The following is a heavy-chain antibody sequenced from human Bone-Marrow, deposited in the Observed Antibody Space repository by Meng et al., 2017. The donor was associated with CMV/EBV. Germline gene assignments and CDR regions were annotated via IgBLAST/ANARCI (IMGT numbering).Heavy chain of an antibody. J-gene: IGHJ6*01. Sequence: GESLKISCAASGFTFSSYSMNWVRQAPGKGLEWVAFIRYDGSNKYYADSVKGRFTISRDNSKNTLYLQMNSLRAEDTAVYYCAKVAYELDYYYGMDVWGQGTTVTVSS. V-gene: IGHV3-30*02. CDR2: IRYDGSNK. D-gene: IGHD3-3*01. CDR3: AKVAYELDYYYGMDV. CDR1: GFTFSSYS.